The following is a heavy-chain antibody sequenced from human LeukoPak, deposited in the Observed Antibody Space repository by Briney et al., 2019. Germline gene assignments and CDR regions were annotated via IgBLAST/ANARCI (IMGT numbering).Heavy chain of an antibody. Sequence: GGSLRLSCAASGFTFTSFAIHWVRQAPGKGLEWVAVMSNDGLNQYYADSVKGRFTLSRDNSKKTLYLQMNSLRHEDAALYYCARSFNGDLDYWGQGTLVTVSS. D-gene: IGHD4-17*01. V-gene: IGHV3-30*04. CDR1: GFTFTSFA. J-gene: IGHJ4*02. CDR3: ARSFNGDLDY. CDR2: MSNDGLNQ.